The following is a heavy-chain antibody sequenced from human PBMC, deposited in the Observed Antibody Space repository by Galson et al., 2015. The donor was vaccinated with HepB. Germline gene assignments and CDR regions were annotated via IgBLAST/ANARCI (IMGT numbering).Heavy chain of an antibody. J-gene: IGHJ5*02. CDR3: ARDRWEEGYSYGYVDWFDP. CDR1: GYTFTGYY. Sequence: SVKVSCKASGYTFTGYYMHWVRQAPGQGLEWMGIINPSGGSTSYAQKFQGRVTMTRDTSTSTAYMELSSLRSEDTAVYYCARDRWEEGYSYGYVDWFDPWGQGTLVTVSS. D-gene: IGHD5-18*01. V-gene: IGHV1-46*01. CDR2: INPSGGST.